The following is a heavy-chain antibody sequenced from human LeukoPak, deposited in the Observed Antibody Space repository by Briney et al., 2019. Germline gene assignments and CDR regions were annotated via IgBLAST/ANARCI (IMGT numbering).Heavy chain of an antibody. CDR2: ISSDGRST. D-gene: IGHD3-10*01. V-gene: IGHV3-74*01. CDR3: ARDRASHFDY. J-gene: IGHJ4*02. CDR1: GFTFSTYW. Sequence: GGSLRLSCAASGFTFSTYWMHWVRQAPGKGLVCVSGISSDGRSTTYADSVKGRFSISRDNAKNTLYLQMNSLRAEDTAIYYCARDRASHFDYWGQGTLVTVSS.